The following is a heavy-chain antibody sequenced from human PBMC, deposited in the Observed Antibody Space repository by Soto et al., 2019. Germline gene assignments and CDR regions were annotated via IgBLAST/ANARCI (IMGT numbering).Heavy chain of an antibody. CDR3: ARIVGAYDYFDF. D-gene: IGHD5-12*01. J-gene: IGHJ4*02. CDR2: ITGSGGDT. CDR1: GFTFSNYA. V-gene: IGHV3-23*01. Sequence: GGSLRLSCAASGFTFSNYAMGWVRQGQGKGQEWFSAITGSGGDTYYADSVKGRLTISRDNSNNALYLQMTSLRAEDTAVFFFARIVGAYDYFDFWGQEAPVTVSS.